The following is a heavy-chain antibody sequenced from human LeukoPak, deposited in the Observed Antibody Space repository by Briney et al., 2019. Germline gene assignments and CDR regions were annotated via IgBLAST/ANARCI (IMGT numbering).Heavy chain of an antibody. Sequence: QSGGSLRLSCGASGFTFSNYAMYWVRQALGKGLEWVSGLTGGGDFTYYADSVKGRFTISRDNSKNTLYLEMNSLRADDTAVYYCAKRGNTISFFDPWGQGTPVTVSS. J-gene: IGHJ5*02. CDR2: LTGGGDFT. CDR1: GFTFSNYA. V-gene: IGHV3-23*01. CDR3: AKRGNTISFFDP. D-gene: IGHD5-24*01.